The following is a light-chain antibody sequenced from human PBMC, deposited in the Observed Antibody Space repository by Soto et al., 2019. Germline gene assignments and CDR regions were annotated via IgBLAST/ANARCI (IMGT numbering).Light chain of an antibody. CDR2: EVT. Sequence: QSVLTQPASVSGSPGQSITISCTGTSSDVGAYIYVSWYQHHPGKAPKVMIYEVTNRPSGVSDRFSGSKSGNTASLTISGIQAEDEADYYCCSYTSSRTYVFGTGTKVTVL. J-gene: IGLJ1*01. V-gene: IGLV2-14*01. CDR1: SSDVGAYIY. CDR3: CSYTSSRTYV.